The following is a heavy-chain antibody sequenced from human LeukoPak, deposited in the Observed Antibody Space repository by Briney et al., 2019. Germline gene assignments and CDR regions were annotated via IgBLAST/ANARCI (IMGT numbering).Heavy chain of an antibody. D-gene: IGHD2-15*01. CDR2: INPDSGGT. J-gene: IGHJ3*02. CDR3: AREGRGWAFDI. CDR1: GYTFTDYY. V-gene: IGHV1-2*02. Sequence: ASVKVSCKASGYTFTDYYMHWVRQTPGQGLEWMGWINPDSGGTRYSQKFQGRVTMTRDTSINTVYMELSKLRSDDTAVYYCAREGRGWAFDIWGQGTMVTVSS.